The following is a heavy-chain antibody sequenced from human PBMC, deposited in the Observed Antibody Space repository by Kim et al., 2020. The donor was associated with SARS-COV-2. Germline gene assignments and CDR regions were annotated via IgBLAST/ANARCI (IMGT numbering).Heavy chain of an antibody. V-gene: IGHV1-69*04. CDR2: IIPILGIA. J-gene: IGHJ6*01. Sequence: SVKVSCKSSGGTFSSYAISWVRQAPGQGLEWMGRIIPILGIANYAQKFQGRVTITADKSTSTAYMELSSLRSEDTAVYYRARDTLIWFGESTDYYGMDV. D-gene: IGHD3-10*01. CDR1: GGTFSSYA. CDR3: ARDTLIWFGESTDYYGMDV.